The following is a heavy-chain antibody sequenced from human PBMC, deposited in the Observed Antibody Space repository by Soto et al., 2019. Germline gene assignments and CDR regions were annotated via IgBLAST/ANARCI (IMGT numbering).Heavy chain of an antibody. CDR3: ARRGYSDYEARYYFDS. CDR1: GYTFTNYG. Sequence: QVQLVQSGAEVKKPGASVKVSCKASGYTFTNYGITWVRQAPGQGLEWMGWISTYNGNTNYAQKLQGRVTMTTDTFTRTAYMELRSLRSDDTAVYYCARRGYSDYEARYYFDSWGQGTLVTVSS. V-gene: IGHV1-18*01. D-gene: IGHD5-12*01. J-gene: IGHJ4*02. CDR2: ISTYNGNT.